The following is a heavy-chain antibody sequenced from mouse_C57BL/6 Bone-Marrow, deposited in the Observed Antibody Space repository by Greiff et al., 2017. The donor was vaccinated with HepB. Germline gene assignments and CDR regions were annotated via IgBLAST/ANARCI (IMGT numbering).Heavy chain of an antibody. Sequence: QVQLQQSGAELARPGASVKLSCKASGYTFTSYGISWVKQRTGQGLELIGEIYPRSGNTYYNEKFKGKATLTADKSSSTAYMELRSLTSEDSAVYFCARGTYYSNYGGFAYWGQGTLVTVSA. V-gene: IGHV1-81*01. D-gene: IGHD2-5*01. CDR1: GYTFTSYG. J-gene: IGHJ3*01. CDR3: ARGTYYSNYGGFAY. CDR2: IYPRSGNT.